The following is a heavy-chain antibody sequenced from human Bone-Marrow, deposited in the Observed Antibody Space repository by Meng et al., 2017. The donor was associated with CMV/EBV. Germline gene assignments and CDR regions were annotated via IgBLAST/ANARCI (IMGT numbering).Heavy chain of an antibody. CDR1: GGSISSSSYY. CDR2: IYYSGRT. Sequence: SETLSLTCTVCGGSISSSSYYWGWIRQPPGKGLEWIGSIYYSGRTYYNPSLKSRVTISVDTSKNQFSLKMSSVTAADTAVYYCAARNYFDYWGQGTLVTVSS. CDR3: AARNYFDY. V-gene: IGHV4-39*01. J-gene: IGHJ4*02.